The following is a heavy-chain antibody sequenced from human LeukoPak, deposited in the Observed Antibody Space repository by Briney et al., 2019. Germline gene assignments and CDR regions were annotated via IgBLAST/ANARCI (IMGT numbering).Heavy chain of an antibody. CDR1: GFTVSSNY. D-gene: IGHD6-13*01. Sequence: GGSLRLSCAASGFTVSSNYMSWVRQAPGKGLEWVSVIYSGGSTYYADSVKGRFTISRDNSKNTLYLQMNSLRAEDTAVYYCARVIAAAGIRYFDNRGQGTLVTVSS. CDR3: ARVIAAAGIRYFDN. J-gene: IGHJ4*02. V-gene: IGHV3-53*01. CDR2: IYSGGST.